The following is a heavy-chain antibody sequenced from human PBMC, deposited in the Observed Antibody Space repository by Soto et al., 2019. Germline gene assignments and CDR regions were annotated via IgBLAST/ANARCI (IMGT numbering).Heavy chain of an antibody. Sequence: GGSLRLSCAASEFAFASHAMKWVRQAPGKGLEWVATISGNGVSPYYADSVRGRFTISRDNSKKTLYLQMNSLRADDTAVYYCSTDQHYYDLWTASDWVDPWGQGTLVNVSS. D-gene: IGHD3-9*01. J-gene: IGHJ5*02. CDR1: EFAFASHA. CDR2: ISGNGVSP. V-gene: IGHV3-23*01. CDR3: STDQHYYDLWTASDWVDP.